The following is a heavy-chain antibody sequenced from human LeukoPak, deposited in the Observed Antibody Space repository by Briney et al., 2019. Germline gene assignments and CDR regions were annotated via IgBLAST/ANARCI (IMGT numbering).Heavy chain of an antibody. CDR2: ISSSGSTI. D-gene: IGHD2-2*01. CDR3: AREAGYCSSTSCRYKNWFDP. Sequence: PGGSLRLSCAASGFTFSDYYMSWIRQAPGKGLEWVSYISSSGSTIYYADSVKGRFTISRDNAKNSLYLQMNSLRAEDTAVYYCAREAGYCSSTSCRYKNWFDPWGQGTLVTVSS. V-gene: IGHV3-11*04. J-gene: IGHJ5*02. CDR1: GFTFSDYY.